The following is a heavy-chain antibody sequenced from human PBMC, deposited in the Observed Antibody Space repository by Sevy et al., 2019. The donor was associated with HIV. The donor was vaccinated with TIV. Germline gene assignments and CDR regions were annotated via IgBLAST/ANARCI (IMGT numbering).Heavy chain of an antibody. D-gene: IGHD3-22*01. V-gene: IGHV1-69*13. CDR2: IIPIFGTA. Sequence: ASVKVSCKASGGTFSSYAISWVRQAPGQGLEWMGGIIPIFGTANYAQKFQGRVTITADESTSTAYMEVSSVRSEDTAVYYCARTRPYYYDSSEKKDAFDIWGQGTMVTVSS. CDR1: GGTFSSYA. J-gene: IGHJ3*02. CDR3: ARTRPYYYDSSEKKDAFDI.